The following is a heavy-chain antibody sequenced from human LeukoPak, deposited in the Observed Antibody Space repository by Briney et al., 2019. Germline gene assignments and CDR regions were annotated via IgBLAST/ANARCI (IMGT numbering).Heavy chain of an antibody. V-gene: IGHV1-18*01. CDR1: GYTFTSYG. D-gene: IGHD6-13*01. Sequence: GASVKVSCKASGYTFTSYGISWVRQAPGQGLEWMGWISAYNGNTNYAQKLQGRVTMTTDTSTSTAYMELRSLRSDDTAVYYCARQNIAAAGYRPRYNWFDPWGQGTLVTVSS. J-gene: IGHJ5*02. CDR2: ISAYNGNT. CDR3: ARQNIAAAGYRPRYNWFDP.